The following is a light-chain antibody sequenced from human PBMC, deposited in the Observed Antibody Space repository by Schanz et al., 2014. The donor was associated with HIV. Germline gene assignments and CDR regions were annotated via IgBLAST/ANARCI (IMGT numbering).Light chain of an antibody. CDR1: SSNIGNNY. V-gene: IGLV1-51*01. CDR3: GTWDSSLSAGYVI. J-gene: IGLJ2*01. Sequence: QSVLTQPPSVSAAPGQKVTISCSGSSSNIGNNYVSWYQQLTGTAPKLLIYDNNKRPSGIPDRFSGSKSGTSATLGITGLQTGDEADYYCGTWDSSLSAGYVIFGGGTKLTVL. CDR2: DNN.